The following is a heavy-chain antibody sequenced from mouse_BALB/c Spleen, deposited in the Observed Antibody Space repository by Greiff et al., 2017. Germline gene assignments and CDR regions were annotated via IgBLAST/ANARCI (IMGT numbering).Heavy chain of an antibody. Sequence: EVQLVESGGGLVQPGGSLNLSCAASGFDFSRYWMSWARQAPGKGQEWIGEINPGSSTINYTPSLKDKFIISRDNAKNTLYLQMSKVRSEDTALYYCARQEDDGYYRYWGQGTTLTVSS. J-gene: IGHJ2*01. CDR3: ARQEDDGYYRY. D-gene: IGHD2-3*01. CDR2: INPGSSTI. CDR1: GFDFSRYW. V-gene: IGHV4-2*02.